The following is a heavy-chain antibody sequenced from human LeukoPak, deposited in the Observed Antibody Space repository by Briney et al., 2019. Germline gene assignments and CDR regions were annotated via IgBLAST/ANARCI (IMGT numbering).Heavy chain of an antibody. J-gene: IGHJ4*02. CDR3: VNPQEDY. Sequence: GGSLRLSCAASGFTFSSYPLHWVRQAPGKGLVWVSRINTDGSSTSYADSVKGRFTISRDNAKNTLYLQMNSLRAEDTAVYYCVNPQEDYWGQGTLVTVSS. CDR2: INTDGSST. CDR1: GFTFSSYP. V-gene: IGHV3-74*01.